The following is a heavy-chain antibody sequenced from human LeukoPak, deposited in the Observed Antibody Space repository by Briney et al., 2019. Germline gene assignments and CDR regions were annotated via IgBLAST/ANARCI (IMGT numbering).Heavy chain of an antibody. CDR2: ISSSGSTI. Sequence: GGSLRLSCAASGFTFSDYYMSWIRQAPGKGLEWVSYISSSGSTIYYADSVKGRFTISRDNAKNTLYLQMNSLTTEDTAVYYCAKEVDTAIFLIDYWGQGTLVTVSS. CDR1: GFTFSDYY. J-gene: IGHJ4*02. CDR3: AKEVDTAIFLIDY. V-gene: IGHV3-11*04. D-gene: IGHD5-18*01.